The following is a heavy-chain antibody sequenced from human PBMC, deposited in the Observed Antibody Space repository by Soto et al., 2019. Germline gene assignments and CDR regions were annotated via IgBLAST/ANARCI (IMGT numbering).Heavy chain of an antibody. CDR1: GYSFTSYW. D-gene: IGHD6-13*01. CDR2: IDPSDSYT. CDR3: ARLRPEAAGRPYYYYYGMDV. J-gene: IGHJ6*02. Sequence: GESLKISCKGSGYSFTSYWISWVRQMPGKGLEWMGRIDPSDSYTNYSPSFQGHVTISADKSISTAYLQWSSLKASDTAMYYCARLRPEAAGRPYYYYYGMDVWGQGTTVTVYS. V-gene: IGHV5-10-1*01.